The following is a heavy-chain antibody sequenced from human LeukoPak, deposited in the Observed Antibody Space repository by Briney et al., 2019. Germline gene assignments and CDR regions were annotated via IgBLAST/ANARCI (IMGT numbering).Heavy chain of an antibody. CDR1: GGSISSGGYY. CDR2: IYYSGST. Sequence: QPSETLSLTCTVSGGSISSGGYYWSWIRQHPGKGLEWIGYIYYSGSTYYNPSLKSRVTISVDTSKNQFSLKLSSVTAADTAVYYCARDALSIAAAGTWFYFDYWGQGTLVSVSS. J-gene: IGHJ4*02. CDR3: ARDALSIAAAGTWFYFDY. D-gene: IGHD6-13*01. V-gene: IGHV4-31*03.